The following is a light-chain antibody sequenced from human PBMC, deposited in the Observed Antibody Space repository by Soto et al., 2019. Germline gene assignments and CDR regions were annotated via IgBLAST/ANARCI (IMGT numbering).Light chain of an antibody. CDR3: SSYTSSSTLVV. CDR1: SSDVGGYNY. CDR2: DVS. Sequence: QSALTQPASVSGSPGQSITISCTGTSSDVGGYNYVSWYQQHPVKAPKLMIYDVSNRPSGVSNRFSGSKSGNTASLTISGLQAEDEADYYCSSYTSSSTLVVFCGGTKLTVL. V-gene: IGLV2-14*01. J-gene: IGLJ2*01.